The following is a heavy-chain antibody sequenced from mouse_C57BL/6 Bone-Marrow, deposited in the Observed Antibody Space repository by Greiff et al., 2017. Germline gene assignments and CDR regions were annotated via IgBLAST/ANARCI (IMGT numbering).Heavy chain of an antibody. CDR2: IHPSDSDT. D-gene: IGHD4-1*01. CDR3: AISNWDTGAMDY. V-gene: IGHV1-74*01. Sequence: LQLQQPGAELVKPGASVKVSCKASGYTFTSYWMHWVKQRPGQGLEWIGRIHPSDSDTNYTQKFKGKATLTVDKSSSTAYMQLSSLTSEDSAVYYCAISNWDTGAMDYWGQGTSVTVSS. J-gene: IGHJ4*01. CDR1: GYTFTSYW.